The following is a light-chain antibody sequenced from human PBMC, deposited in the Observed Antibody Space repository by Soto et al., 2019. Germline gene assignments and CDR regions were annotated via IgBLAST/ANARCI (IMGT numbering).Light chain of an antibody. CDR3: QQYNTWPRT. CDR2: GAS. J-gene: IGKJ1*01. V-gene: IGKV3-15*01. Sequence: EIVMTQSPATLSVSPGERATLSCRASQSISDNLVWYQQKPGQAPRLPIYGASTRATGIPARYSGSGSGTEFFFTISSPQSEDFAVYYCQQYNTWPRTFGQGTRVEIK. CDR1: QSISDN.